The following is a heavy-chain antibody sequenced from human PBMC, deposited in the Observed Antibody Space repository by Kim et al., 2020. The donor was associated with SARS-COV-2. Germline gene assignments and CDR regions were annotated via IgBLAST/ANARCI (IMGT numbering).Heavy chain of an antibody. CDR2: IYPGDSDT. CDR1: GYSFTSYW. CDR3: AGARDERWLQSPSYYYGMDV. D-gene: IGHD5-12*01. V-gene: IGHV5-51*01. J-gene: IGHJ6*02. Sequence: GESLKISCKGSGYSFTSYWIGWVRQMPGKGLEWMGIIYPGDSDTRYSPSFQGQVTISADKSISTAYLQWSSLKASDTAMYYCAGARDERWLQSPSYYYGMDVWGQGTTVTVSS.